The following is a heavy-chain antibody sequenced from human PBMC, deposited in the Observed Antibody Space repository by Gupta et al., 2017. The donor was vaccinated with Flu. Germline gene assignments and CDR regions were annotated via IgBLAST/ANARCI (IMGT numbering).Heavy chain of an antibody. CDR3: AKLRYSSGYFRHYYHGMDV. CDR1: AFSFSSSP. CDR2: SSDSGGST. J-gene: IGHJ6*02. V-gene: IGHV3-23*01. Sequence: EVQLSESGGGLVQPGGSLRLSCAASAFSFSSSPLSWHGQAPGKGLDWVSSSSDSGGSTYYVDTLRGRFTISRDNSKNTLYLQMNSLRDEDTAIYYWAKLRYSSGYFRHYYHGMDVWGQGTTVTVSS. D-gene: IGHD3-22*01.